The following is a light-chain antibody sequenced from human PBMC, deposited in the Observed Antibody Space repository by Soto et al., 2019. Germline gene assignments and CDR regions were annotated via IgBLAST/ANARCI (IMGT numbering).Light chain of an antibody. Sequence: DIQMTQSPSALSASVGDRVTITCRASQSITNYLNWYQHKPGQAPNLLIYAASTLQAGVPSRFRGSGSGTDFTLTISSLQPEDFATYYCQQSYSTPFTFGPGTKVDIK. CDR2: AAS. J-gene: IGKJ3*01. CDR1: QSITNY. V-gene: IGKV1-39*01. CDR3: QQSYSTPFT.